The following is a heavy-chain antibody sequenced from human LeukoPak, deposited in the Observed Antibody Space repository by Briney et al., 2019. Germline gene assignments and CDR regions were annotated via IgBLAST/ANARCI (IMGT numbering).Heavy chain of an antibody. V-gene: IGHV3-21*01. CDR2: ISSSSSYI. CDR3: AREPIAAAGTFQH. J-gene: IGHJ1*01. CDR1: GFTFSSYS. Sequence: PGGSLRLSCAASGFTFSSYSMNWVRQAPGKGLEWVSSISSSSSYIYYADSVKGRFTISRDNAKNSLYLQMNSLRAEDTAVYYCAREPIAAAGTFQHWGQGTLVTVSS. D-gene: IGHD6-13*01.